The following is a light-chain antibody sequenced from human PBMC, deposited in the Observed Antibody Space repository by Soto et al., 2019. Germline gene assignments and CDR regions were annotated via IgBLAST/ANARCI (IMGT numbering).Light chain of an antibody. V-gene: IGKV3-15*01. CDR1: QSISST. Sequence: EIVMTQSPATLSVSPGERATLSCRASQSISSTLAWYQLKPGQSPRLLIYDASTTATGVPARFSGSGSGTEFTLTISSLQSEDFAVYYCQLYNHRPHTFGQGTKVDLK. CDR2: DAS. J-gene: IGKJ1*01. CDR3: QLYNHRPHT.